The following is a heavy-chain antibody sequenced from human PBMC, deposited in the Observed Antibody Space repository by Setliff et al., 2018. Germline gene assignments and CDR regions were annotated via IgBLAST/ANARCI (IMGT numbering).Heavy chain of an antibody. D-gene: IGHD2-15*01. J-gene: IGHJ3*01. Sequence: ASVKVSCKASGYTFTDFGVSWVRQAPGQGLEWVGWISPYNGNTYYAPKFQGTAIMTTDTATTTAYMELRSLGSDDTAVYYCAISSLSICSGGTCPNVFDVWGQGTMVTVSS. CDR1: GYTFTDFG. CDR2: ISPYNGNT. CDR3: AISSLSICSGGTCPNVFDV. V-gene: IGHV1-18*01.